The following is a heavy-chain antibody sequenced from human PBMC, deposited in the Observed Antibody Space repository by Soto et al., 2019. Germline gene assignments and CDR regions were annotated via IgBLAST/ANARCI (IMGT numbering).Heavy chain of an antibody. Sequence: SVKVTREVCGRGYQCRYRCWVRQATGPGLEWMGWINPNSGDTDYSWKFQGRVTMTRDTSIKTVYMELSSLRSDDTAVYYCARGDGIQLGSRAGRYYYHKMDVWGQGTTLTVS. CDR1: GRGYQCRY. J-gene: IGHJ6*02. D-gene: IGHD1-1*01. V-gene: IGHV1-2*02. CDR2: INPNSGDT. CDR3: ARGDGIQLGSRAGRYYYHKMDV.